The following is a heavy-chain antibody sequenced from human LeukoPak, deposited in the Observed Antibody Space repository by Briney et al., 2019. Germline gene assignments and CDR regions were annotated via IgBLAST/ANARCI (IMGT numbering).Heavy chain of an antibody. D-gene: IGHD1-1*01. CDR1: GGTFNSNA. CDR3: ARVPGTPYYYYGMDV. J-gene: IGHJ6*02. Sequence: ASVKVSCKASGGTFNSNAITWVRQAPGQGLEWMGGIIPVSGTANYAQNFQGRVTIIADESTGTAYMELSSLRSEDTAVYYCARVPGTPYYYYGMDVWGQGTTVTVSS. V-gene: IGHV1-69*13. CDR2: IIPVSGTA.